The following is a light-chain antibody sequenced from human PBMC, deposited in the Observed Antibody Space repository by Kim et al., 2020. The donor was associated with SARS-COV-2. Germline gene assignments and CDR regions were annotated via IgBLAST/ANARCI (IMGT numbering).Light chain of an antibody. Sequence: GQSITISCTGTSSDVGSYNFVSWYQQHPGKAPKLMIYEVTKRTSGVSNRFSGSKSDNTASLTISGLQAEDEADYYCCSFAGGFTWVFGGGTQLTVL. J-gene: IGLJ3*02. CDR3: CSFAGGFTWV. CDR2: EVT. V-gene: IGLV2-23*02. CDR1: SSDVGSYNF.